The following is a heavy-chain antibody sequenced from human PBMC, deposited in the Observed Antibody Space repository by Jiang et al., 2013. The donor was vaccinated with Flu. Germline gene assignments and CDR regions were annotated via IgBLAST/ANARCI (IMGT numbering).Heavy chain of an antibody. J-gene: IGHJ4*02. D-gene: IGHD3-16*02. CDR1: GGAIASYY. Sequence: CTVSGGAIASYYWSWVRQPPGKGLEWIGNIHYSGSTNYSPSLKSRVTMSVDTSKNQFSLKLNSVTAADTAVYYCARTLWGTYRYPFDYWGQGTLVTVSS. V-gene: IGHV4-59*12. CDR3: ARTLWGTYRYPFDY. CDR2: IHYSGST.